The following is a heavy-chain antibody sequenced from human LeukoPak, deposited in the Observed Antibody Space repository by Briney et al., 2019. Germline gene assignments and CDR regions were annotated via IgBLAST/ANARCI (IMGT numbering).Heavy chain of an antibody. J-gene: IGHJ4*02. CDR2: ISYVGYKE. Sequence: GGSLRLSCAASGFTFSNYALHWVRQAPGKGLEWVAVISYVGYKEHYADSVKGRFTISRDNSKNTLYLQMNSLRAEDTAVYYCAREGYDGSYYFDYWGQGTLVTVSS. V-gene: IGHV3-30-3*01. CDR3: AREGYDGSYYFDY. D-gene: IGHD3-16*01. CDR1: GFTFSNYA.